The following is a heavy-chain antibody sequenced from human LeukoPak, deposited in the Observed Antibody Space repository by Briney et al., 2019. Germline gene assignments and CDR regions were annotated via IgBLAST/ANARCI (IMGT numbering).Heavy chain of an antibody. J-gene: IGHJ3*02. Sequence: SETLSLTCTVSGYSIYSGYYWGWIRQPPGKGLEWIGSIHHSGSTYYNPSLRSRVSISVDTSKNQFSLRLNSVTAADTAVYYCARDPYSDYDGGAFDIWGKGKMVTVSS. V-gene: IGHV4-38-2*02. CDR1: GYSIYSGYY. D-gene: IGHD5-12*01. CDR3: ARDPYSDYDGGAFDI. CDR2: IHHSGST.